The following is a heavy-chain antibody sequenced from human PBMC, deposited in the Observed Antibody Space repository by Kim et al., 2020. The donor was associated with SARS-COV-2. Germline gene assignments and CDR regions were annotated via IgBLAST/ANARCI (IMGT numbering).Heavy chain of an antibody. J-gene: IGHJ4*02. CDR3: ARGGPWGMVRGAAY. V-gene: IGHV4-34*01. CDR1: GGSFSGYY. CDR2: INHSGST. Sequence: SETLSLTCAVYGGSFSGYYWSWIRQPPGKGLEWIGEINHSGSTNYNPSLKSRVTISVDTSKNQFSLKLSSVTAADTAVYYCARGGPWGMVRGAAYWGQGTLVTVSS. D-gene: IGHD3-10*01.